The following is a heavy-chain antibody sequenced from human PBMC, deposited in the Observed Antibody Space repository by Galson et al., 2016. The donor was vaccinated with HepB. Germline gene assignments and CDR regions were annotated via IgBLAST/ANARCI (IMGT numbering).Heavy chain of an antibody. D-gene: IGHD3-10*01. CDR1: GGSISSAY. J-gene: IGHJ3*02. CDR2: IYYSGNT. Sequence: SETLSLTCTVSGGSISSAYWSWIRQPPGKGLEWIGYIYYSGNTHYNPSLKSRVTISVDTSKNQFSLRLTSVTAADTAVYYCAREFAADAFDIWGQGTMVTVSS. CDR3: AREFAADAFDI. V-gene: IGHV4-59*12.